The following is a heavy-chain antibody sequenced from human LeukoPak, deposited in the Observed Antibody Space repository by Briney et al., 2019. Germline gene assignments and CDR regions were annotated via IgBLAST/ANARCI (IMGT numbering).Heavy chain of an antibody. CDR2: ISSSSSTI. CDR1: GFTFSDYF. CDR3: ASPIAARPYYFDY. J-gene: IGHJ4*02. V-gene: IGHV3-48*01. D-gene: IGHD6-6*01. Sequence: GGSLRLSCAASGFTFSDYFMNWVRQAPGKGLEWVSYISSSSSTIYYADSVKGRFTIPRDNAKNSLYLQMNSLRAEDTAVYYCASPIAARPYYFDYWGQGTLVTVSS.